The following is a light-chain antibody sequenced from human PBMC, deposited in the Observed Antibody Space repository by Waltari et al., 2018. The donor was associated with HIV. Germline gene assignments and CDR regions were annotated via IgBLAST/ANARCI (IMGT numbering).Light chain of an antibody. Sequence: QSALTQPASVSGSPGQSFTISCTGASSDVGRYNYVSWYQQYPGKAPKLLIFEVISRPSGFSNRSSASKSGNTASLTISGLLAEDEADYYCCSYTSSDSYVFGTGTKVTVL. V-gene: IGLV2-14*01. CDR3: CSYTSSDSYV. CDR2: EVI. J-gene: IGLJ1*01. CDR1: SSDVGRYNY.